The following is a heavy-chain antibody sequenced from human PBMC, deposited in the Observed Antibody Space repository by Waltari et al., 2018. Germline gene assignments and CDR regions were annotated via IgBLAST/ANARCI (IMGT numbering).Heavy chain of an antibody. CDR1: GFSFNTYG. CDR3: ARGVIVAGTKWFDL. D-gene: IGHD6-19*01. V-gene: IGHV3-30*19. J-gene: IGHJ5*02. Sequence: QVQLVESGGGVVQPGTSLRLSCVASGFSFNTYGMNWVRQAPDKGLEWVAFISYDGSNIYQRDSMKGRFTISRDNAKNTLFLQMNSLRAEDTAMYYCARGVIVAGTKWFDLWGQGTLVTVSS. CDR2: ISYDGSNI.